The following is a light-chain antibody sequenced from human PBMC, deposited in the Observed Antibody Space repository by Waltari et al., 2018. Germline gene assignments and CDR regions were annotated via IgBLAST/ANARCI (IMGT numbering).Light chain of an antibody. J-gene: IGKJ1*01. CDR1: QSVGRT. V-gene: IGKV3-20*01. CDR2: AAS. Sequence: ELVLTQSPGTLSLSPGETATLSCRASQSVGRTLAWYQQKPGQAPRLLIYAASTRATGIPDRFSGSGSGTDFRLTISRLEPEDFAVYYCQHYVRLPVTFGQGTTVELK. CDR3: QHYVRLPVT.